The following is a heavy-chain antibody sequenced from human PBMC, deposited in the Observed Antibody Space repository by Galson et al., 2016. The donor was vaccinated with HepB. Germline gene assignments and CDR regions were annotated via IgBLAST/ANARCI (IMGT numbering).Heavy chain of an antibody. V-gene: IGHV2-5*02. CDR3: AKLGNAFFEY. CDR2: IYWDDTK. CDR1: GLSISASGEG. J-gene: IGHJ4*02. D-gene: IGHD4-23*01. Sequence: PALVKPTQTLTLTCSLSGLSISASGEGVGWIRQSPGKALEWLSLIYWDDTKRYRPSLKRGLTITKDTSKNQVVLTMTNMDPVDTATYFCAKLGNAFFEYWGQGTPVTVSS.